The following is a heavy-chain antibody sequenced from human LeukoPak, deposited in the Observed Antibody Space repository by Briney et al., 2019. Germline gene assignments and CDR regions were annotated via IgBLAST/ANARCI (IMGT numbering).Heavy chain of an antibody. Sequence: SETLSLTCTVSGGPISGYYWSWIRQPPGKGLEWIGSIYYSGSTYYNPSLKSRVTISVDTSKNQFSLKLSSVTAADTAVYYCARRARKYQPQYYYYMDVWGKGTTVTVSS. CDR2: IYYSGST. CDR3: ARRARKYQPQYYYYMDV. J-gene: IGHJ6*03. V-gene: IGHV4-59*05. CDR1: GGPISGYY. D-gene: IGHD2-2*01.